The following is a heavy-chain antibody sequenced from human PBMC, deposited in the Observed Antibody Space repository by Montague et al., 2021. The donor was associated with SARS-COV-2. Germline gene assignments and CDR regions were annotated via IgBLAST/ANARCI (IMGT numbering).Heavy chain of an antibody. CDR2: IDPSDSYT. V-gene: IGHV5-10-1*01. CDR3: ARRSYSSSWYDY. Sequence: QSVAEVKTPGESLRISCKGSGYSFTSYWISWVRQMPGKGLEWMGRIDPSDSYTNYSPSFQGHVTISADKSISTAYLRWSSLKASDTAMYYCARRSYSSSWYDYWGQGTLVTVSS. CDR1: GYSFTSYW. D-gene: IGHD6-13*01. J-gene: IGHJ4*02.